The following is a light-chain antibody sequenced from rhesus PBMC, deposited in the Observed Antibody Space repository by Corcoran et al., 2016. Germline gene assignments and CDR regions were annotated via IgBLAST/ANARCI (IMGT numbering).Light chain of an antibody. CDR3: QQHNSHPRT. Sequence: DIQMTQSPSSLSASVGDRVTITCRASQTISSYLAWYQQKPGKVSKLLIYASSSLESGVPSRFSGSGSGTEFTLNISSLQPEDFATYYCQQHNSHPRTFGQGTKVEIK. CDR1: QTISSY. J-gene: IGKJ1*01. CDR2: ASS. V-gene: IGKV1-44*01.